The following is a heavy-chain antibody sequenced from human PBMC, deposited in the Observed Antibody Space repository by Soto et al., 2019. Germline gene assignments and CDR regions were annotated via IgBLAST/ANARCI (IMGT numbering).Heavy chain of an antibody. Sequence: EVQLLESGGGLIQPGGSLRLSCAASGFTFSSYAMAWVRQAPGKGLEWVSAISNTGRSTYYADSVKGRLTISRDNSKNALYLQMSSLRVEDTAIYYCAKEVGCGYYGGFDYWGQGALVTVSS. CDR1: GFTFSSYA. CDR2: ISNTGRST. V-gene: IGHV3-23*01. J-gene: IGHJ4*02. D-gene: IGHD1-26*01. CDR3: AKEVGCGYYGGFDY.